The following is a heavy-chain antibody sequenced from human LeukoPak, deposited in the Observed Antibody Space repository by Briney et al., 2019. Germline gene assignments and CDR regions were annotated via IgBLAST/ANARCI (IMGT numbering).Heavy chain of an antibody. J-gene: IGHJ4*02. Sequence: SETLSLTCAVYGGSFSGYYWSWIRQPPGKGLEWIGEINHSGSTNYNPSLKGRVTVSVDTSKNQFSLKLSSVTAADTAVYYCARRKGYVWGSYRHDYWGQGTLVTVSS. CDR2: INHSGST. D-gene: IGHD3-16*02. CDR3: ARRKGYVWGSYRHDY. V-gene: IGHV4-34*01. CDR1: GGSFSGYY.